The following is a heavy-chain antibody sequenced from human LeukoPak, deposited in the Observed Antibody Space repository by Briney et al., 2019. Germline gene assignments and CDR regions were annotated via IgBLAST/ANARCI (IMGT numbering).Heavy chain of an antibody. Sequence: SVKVSCKASGGTFSSYAISWVRQAPGQGLEWMGGIIPIFGTANYAQKFQGRVTITTDESTSTAYMELSSLRSEDTAVYYCATKGYRISSGRYRVHFDYWGQGTLVTGSS. J-gene: IGHJ4*01. CDR1: GGTFSSYA. CDR3: ATKGYRISSGRYRVHFDY. CDR2: IIPIFGTA. V-gene: IGHV1-69*05. D-gene: IGHD6-19*01.